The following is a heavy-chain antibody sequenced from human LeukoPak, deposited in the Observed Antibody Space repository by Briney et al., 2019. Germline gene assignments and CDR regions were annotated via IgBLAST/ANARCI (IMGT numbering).Heavy chain of an antibody. Sequence: KASETLSLTCIVSGGSISSSSYYWGWIRQPPGKGLEWIGYIYYSGSTNYNPSLKSRVTISVDTSKNQFSLKLSSVTAADTAVYYCARGSGFYDYWGQGTLVTVSS. CDR3: ARGSGFYDY. J-gene: IGHJ4*02. CDR1: GGSISSSSYY. CDR2: IYYSGST. V-gene: IGHV4-61*05.